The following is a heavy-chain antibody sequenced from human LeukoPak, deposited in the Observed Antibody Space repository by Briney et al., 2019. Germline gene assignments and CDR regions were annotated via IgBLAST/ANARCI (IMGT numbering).Heavy chain of an antibody. V-gene: IGHV4-59*01. CDR2: IYYSGST. Sequence: SETLSLTCTVSGGSISSYYWSWIRQPPGKGLEWIGYIYYSGSTNYNPSLKSRVTISVDTSKNQFSLKLSSVTAADTAVYYCARVLDSSGWYESLGAFDIWGQGTMVTVSS. D-gene: IGHD6-19*01. J-gene: IGHJ3*02. CDR3: ARVLDSSGWYESLGAFDI. CDR1: GGSISSYY.